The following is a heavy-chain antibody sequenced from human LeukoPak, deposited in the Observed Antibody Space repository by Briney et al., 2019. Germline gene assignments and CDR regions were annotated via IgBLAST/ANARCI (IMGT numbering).Heavy chain of an antibody. Sequence: ASAKVSCKASGYTFTSYGISWVRQAPGQGLEWMGWISAYNGNTNHAQKLQGRVTMTTDTSTSTAYMELRSLRSDDTAVYYCARDRFLELYFYMDVWGKGTTVTVSS. V-gene: IGHV1-18*01. CDR1: GYTFTSYG. CDR3: ARDRFLELYFYMDV. CDR2: ISAYNGNT. J-gene: IGHJ6*03. D-gene: IGHD3-3*01.